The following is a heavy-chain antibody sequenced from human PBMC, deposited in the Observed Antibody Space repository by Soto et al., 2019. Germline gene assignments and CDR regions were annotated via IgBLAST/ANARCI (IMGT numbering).Heavy chain of an antibody. Sequence: GASVKVSCKASGYTFTSYGISWVRQAPGQGLEWMGWISAYNGNTNYAQKLQGRVTMTTDTSTSTAYMELRGLRSDDTAVYYCARTSTYYYGSGGYYNRWPLDYWGQGTLVTVS. D-gene: IGHD3-10*01. CDR2: ISAYNGNT. CDR3: ARTSTYYYGSGGYYNRWPLDY. J-gene: IGHJ4*02. V-gene: IGHV1-18*01. CDR1: GYTFTSYG.